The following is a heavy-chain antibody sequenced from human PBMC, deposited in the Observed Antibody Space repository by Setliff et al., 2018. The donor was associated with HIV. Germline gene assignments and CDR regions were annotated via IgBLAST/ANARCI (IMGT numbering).Heavy chain of an antibody. Sequence: PSETLSLTCAVYGGSFSSYYWSWIRQPPGKGLEWIGYFSYRGGTNSNPSLKSRATISVDTSKNQFSLKVTSVTAADTAVYYCTRHAGRENQLPPTYYYYMDVWGKGATVTVSS. CDR1: GGSFSSYY. D-gene: IGHD2-2*01. V-gene: IGHV4-59*08. J-gene: IGHJ6*03. CDR2: FSYRGGT. CDR3: TRHAGRENQLPPTYYYYMDV.